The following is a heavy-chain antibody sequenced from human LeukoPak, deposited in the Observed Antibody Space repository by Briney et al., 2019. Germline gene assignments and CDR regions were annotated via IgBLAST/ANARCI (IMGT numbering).Heavy chain of an antibody. CDR3: TKGNWGSPFDY. D-gene: IGHD3-16*01. Sequence: PGGSLRLSCAASGSTFDDYAMHWVRQVPGKGLEWVSGISGNSYFISYADSVRGRFTISRDNAKNSVFLQMNSLTADDTAFYYCTKGNWGSPFDYWGQGTLVTVSS. J-gene: IGHJ4*02. CDR2: ISGNSYFI. V-gene: IGHV3-9*01. CDR1: GSTFDDYA.